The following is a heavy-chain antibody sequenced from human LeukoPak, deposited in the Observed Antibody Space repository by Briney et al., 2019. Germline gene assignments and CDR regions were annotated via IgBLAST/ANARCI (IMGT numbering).Heavy chain of an antibody. J-gene: IGHJ4*02. Sequence: GGSLRLSCAASGFTFSSYWMSWVRQAPGKGLEWVANIKHDGSEKYYVDSVKGRFTISRDNAKNSLYLQMNSLRAEDTAVYYCARSWPKRNDFWSEVSYYRGQGTLVTVSS. CDR3: ARSWPKRNDFWSEVSYY. CDR1: GFTFSSYW. D-gene: IGHD3-3*01. V-gene: IGHV3-7*01. CDR2: IKHDGSEK.